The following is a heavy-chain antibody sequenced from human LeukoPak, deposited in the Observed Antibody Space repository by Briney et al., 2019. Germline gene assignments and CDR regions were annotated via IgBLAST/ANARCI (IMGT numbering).Heavy chain of an antibody. CDR3: ARDVDYSGVYVWFDP. J-gene: IGHJ5*02. Sequence: GGSLRLSCAASGFTFSSYSMYRVRQAPGKGLEWVSSIRRSSISYIYYADSVKGRFSISRDNAKNSLYLQMNSRRAEDTAVYDCARDVDYSGVYVWFDPWGQGTLVTVSS. CDR2: IRRSSISYI. D-gene: IGHD4-11*01. V-gene: IGHV3-21*01. CDR1: GFTFSSYS.